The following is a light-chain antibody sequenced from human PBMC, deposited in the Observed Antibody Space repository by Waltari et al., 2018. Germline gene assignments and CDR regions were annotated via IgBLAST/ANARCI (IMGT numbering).Light chain of an antibody. V-gene: IGKV1-12*01. CDR1: QAISSW. J-gene: IGKJ2*03. CDR3: QHYISAPYS. CDR2: KAS. Sequence: DIPMTQSPSSLSASVGDRVTITCRASQAISSWLAWYQQKPGKAPKLLIYKASSLHSGVPSRFSGSASGTDCTLTISSLQPEDCGTYYCQHYISAPYSFGQWTKVEIK.